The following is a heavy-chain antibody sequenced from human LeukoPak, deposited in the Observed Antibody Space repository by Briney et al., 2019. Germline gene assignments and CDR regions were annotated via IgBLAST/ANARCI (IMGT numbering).Heavy chain of an antibody. D-gene: IGHD2-2*01. V-gene: IGHV5-51*01. CDR1: GYSFTSYW. CDR3: ARGYCSSTSCYHNWFDP. J-gene: IGHJ5*02. CDR2: TYPGDSDT. Sequence: GESLKISCKGSGYSFTSYWIGWVRQMPGKGLEWMGITYPGDSDTRYSPSFQGQVTISADKSISTAYLQWSSLKASDTAMYYCARGYCSSTSCYHNWFDPWGQGTLVTVSS.